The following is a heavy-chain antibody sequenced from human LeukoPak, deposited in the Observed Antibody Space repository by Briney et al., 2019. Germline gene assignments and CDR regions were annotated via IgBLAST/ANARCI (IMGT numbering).Heavy chain of an antibody. D-gene: IGHD3-9*01. CDR2: ISGGSSTM. V-gene: IGHV3-48*01. J-gene: IGHJ6*03. Sequence: VGSLRLCCAASGFTFSDDSMNWVRQAPWERLEWGSYISGGSSTMYYADSVKGRFTISRDNAKNSLYLQMNSLRAEDTAVYYCARDRGQTGYYWSYYYYMDVWGIGTTVTVSS. CDR1: GFTFSDDS. CDR3: ARDRGQTGYYWSYYYYMDV.